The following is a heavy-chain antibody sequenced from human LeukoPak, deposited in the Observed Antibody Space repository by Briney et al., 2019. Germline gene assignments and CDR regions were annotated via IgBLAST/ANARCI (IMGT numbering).Heavy chain of an antibody. CDR3: ARDRYYDFWSGSPFDY. D-gene: IGHD3-3*01. CDR2: ISSSSYI. CDR1: GFTFDDYA. Sequence: GGSLRLSCAASGFTFDDYAMHWVRQAPGKGLEWVSSISSSSYIYYADSVKGRFTISRDNAKNSLYLQMNSLRAEDTAVYYCARDRYYDFWSGSPFDYWGQGTLITVSS. J-gene: IGHJ4*02. V-gene: IGHV3-69-1*01.